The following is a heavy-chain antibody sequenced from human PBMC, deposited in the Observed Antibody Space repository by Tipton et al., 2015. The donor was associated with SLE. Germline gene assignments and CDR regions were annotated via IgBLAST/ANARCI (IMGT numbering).Heavy chain of an antibody. J-gene: IGHJ3*02. CDR1: GGSISSYY. CDR2: IYYSGST. Sequence: LSLTCTVSGGSISSYYWSWVRQPPGKGLEWIGYIYYSGSTNYNPSLKSRVAISVDTSKNQFSLKLSSVTAADTAVYYCARDWGYDFWSGYSQGAFDIWGQGTMVTVSS. V-gene: IGHV4-59*01. CDR3: ARDWGYDFWSGYSQGAFDI. D-gene: IGHD3-3*01.